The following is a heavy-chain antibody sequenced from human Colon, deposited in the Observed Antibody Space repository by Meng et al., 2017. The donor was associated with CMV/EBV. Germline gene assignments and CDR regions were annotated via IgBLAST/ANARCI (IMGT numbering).Heavy chain of an antibody. D-gene: IGHD4-17*01. Sequence: GEFLKISCEASGFTFSSFAIHWVRQAPGKGLEWVSFVEYDGNYKYYIDSVKGRFTVSRDNSKKTVYLQMNSLRAEDTAVYYCAKLATVTTPNDYWGQGTLVTVSS. CDR1: GFTFSSFA. CDR3: AKLATVTTPNDY. J-gene: IGHJ4*02. V-gene: IGHV3-30*02. CDR2: VEYDGNYK.